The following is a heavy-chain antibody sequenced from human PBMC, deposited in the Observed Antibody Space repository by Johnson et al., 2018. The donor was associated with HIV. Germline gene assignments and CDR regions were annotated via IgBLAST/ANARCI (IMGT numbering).Heavy chain of an antibody. CDR3: AREGSTVVTSAFDI. D-gene: IGHD4-23*01. Sequence: VQLVESGGGVVQPGGSLRLSCAASGFTVSSYYMTWVRQAPGKGLEWVSVLFSGGTTYYADSVKGRFTISRDNSKNTLYLQMNSLRAEDTAVYYCAREGSTVVTSAFDIWGQGTMVTVSS. CDR2: LFSGGTT. J-gene: IGHJ3*02. V-gene: IGHV3-66*01. CDR1: GFTVSSYY.